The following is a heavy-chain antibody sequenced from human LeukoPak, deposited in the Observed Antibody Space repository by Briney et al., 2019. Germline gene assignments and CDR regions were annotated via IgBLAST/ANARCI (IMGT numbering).Heavy chain of an antibody. Sequence: ASVKVSCKASGYTFTGYYMHWVRQAPGQGLEWMGIINPSGGSTSYAQKFQGRVTMTRDMSTSTVYMELSSLRYDDTAVYFCARDFRDDFRSGYYDRLDPWGQGTLVTVSS. J-gene: IGHJ5*02. CDR2: INPSGGST. D-gene: IGHD3-3*01. V-gene: IGHV1-46*01. CDR3: ARDFRDDFRSGYYDRLDP. CDR1: GYTFTGYY.